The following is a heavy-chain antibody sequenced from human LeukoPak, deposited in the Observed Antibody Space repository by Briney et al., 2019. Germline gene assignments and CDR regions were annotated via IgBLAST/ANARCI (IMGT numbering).Heavy chain of an antibody. V-gene: IGHV4-39*07. CDR3: ARGCRFGELFAVTNWFDP. CDR2: MHYSGGT. CDR1: GGSISSSSYY. J-gene: IGHJ5*02. Sequence: PSETLSLTCTVSGGSISSSSYYWGWIRQPPGKGLEWIGSMHYSGGTYYNPSLKSRVTTSVDTSKNQFFLRLSSVTAADTAVYYCARGCRFGELFAVTNWFDPWGQGTLVTVSS. D-gene: IGHD3-10*01.